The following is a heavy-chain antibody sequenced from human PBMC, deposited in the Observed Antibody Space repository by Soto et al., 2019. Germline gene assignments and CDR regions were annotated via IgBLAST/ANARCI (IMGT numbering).Heavy chain of an antibody. J-gene: IGHJ5*02. CDR1: GFTFSSYG. D-gene: IGHD3-3*01. V-gene: IGHV3-33*01. CDR2: IWYDGSNK. CDR3: ARDPLPYYDFWSGYGLGGWFDP. Sequence: GGSLRLSCAASGFTFSSYGMHWVRQAPGKGLEWVAVIWYDGSNKYYADSVKGRFTISRDNSKNTLYLQMNSLRAEDTAVYYCARDPLPYYDFWSGYGLGGWFDPWGQGTLVTVSS.